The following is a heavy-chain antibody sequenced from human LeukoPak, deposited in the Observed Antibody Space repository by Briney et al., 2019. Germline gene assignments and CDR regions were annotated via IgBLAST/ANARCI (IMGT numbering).Heavy chain of an antibody. CDR1: GDSISSSTW. Sequence: SETLSLTCAVSGDSISSSTWWNWVRQPPGKGLEWIGEIYSTGENNKNPSLKSRVTTSLDKPKNQFSLRLTSVTAADTAMYYCVRGHNENRYKSAVDIWAKGQWSPSLQ. J-gene: IGHJ3*02. V-gene: IGHV4-4*02. D-gene: IGHD5-24*01. CDR3: VRGHNENRYKSAVDI. CDR2: IYSTGEN.